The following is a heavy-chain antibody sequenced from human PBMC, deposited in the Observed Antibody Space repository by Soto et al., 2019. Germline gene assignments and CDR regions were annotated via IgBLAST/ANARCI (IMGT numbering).Heavy chain of an antibody. Sequence: SETLSLTCSVSGGSVSSNIYYWTWIRQHPGKGPEWIGHIYYSGSTYYNPSLKSRVTISLDMSKNQFSLKLTSVSAADTAVYYCARGYDYDSGGYLFDYWGQGTLVTVS. V-gene: IGHV4-31*03. CDR3: ARGYDYDSGGYLFDY. CDR1: GGSVSSNIYY. CDR2: IYYSGST. D-gene: IGHD3-22*01. J-gene: IGHJ4*02.